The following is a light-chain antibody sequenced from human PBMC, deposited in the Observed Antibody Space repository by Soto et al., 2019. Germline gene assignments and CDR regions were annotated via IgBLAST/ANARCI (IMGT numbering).Light chain of an antibody. CDR1: SSNIGAGYD. V-gene: IGLV1-40*01. CDR3: QSYDSSLSGWV. J-gene: IGLJ3*02. CDR2: GNS. Sequence: QSVLTQPPSVSGAPGQRVTLSCTWRSSNIGAGYDVHWYQQLPGTAPKLLIYGNSNRPSGVPDRFSGSKSGTSASLAITGLQAEDEADYYCQSYDSSLSGWVFGGGTKLTVL.